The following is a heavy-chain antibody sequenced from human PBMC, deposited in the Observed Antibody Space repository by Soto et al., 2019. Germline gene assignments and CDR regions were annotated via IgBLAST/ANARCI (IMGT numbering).Heavy chain of an antibody. Sequence: ASVKVSCKVSGYTLTELSMHWVRQAPGKGLEWMGGFDPEDGETIYAQKFQGRVTMTADTSTDTAYMELRSLRSDDTAVYYCARVHLGELSFDYYYYYMDVWGKGTTVSVSS. CDR2: FDPEDGET. V-gene: IGHV1-24*01. CDR1: GYTLTELS. D-gene: IGHD3-16*02. CDR3: ARVHLGELSFDYYYYYMDV. J-gene: IGHJ6*03.